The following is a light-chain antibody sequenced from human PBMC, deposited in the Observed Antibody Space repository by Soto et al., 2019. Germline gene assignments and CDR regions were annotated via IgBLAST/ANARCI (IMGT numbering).Light chain of an antibody. V-gene: IGKV1-33*01. J-gene: IGKJ4*01. CDR1: QDINNF. CDR3: QQYTDVPLT. Sequence: DIQMTQSPSSLSASVGDRVTITCQASQDINNFLNWYQQKPGQAPSLLIYDASKLEVGVPARFSGRGSGTDFSFTISSLQPEDIATYYCQQYTDVPLTFGGGTRVEI. CDR2: DAS.